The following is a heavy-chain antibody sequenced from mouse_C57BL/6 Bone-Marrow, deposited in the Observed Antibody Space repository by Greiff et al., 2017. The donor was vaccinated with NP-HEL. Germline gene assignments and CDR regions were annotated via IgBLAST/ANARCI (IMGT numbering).Heavy chain of an antibody. CDR3: ARDSTMVPFDY. D-gene: IGHD2-2*01. Sequence: EVQRVESGGGLVKPGGSLKLSCAASGFTFSSYAMSWVRQTPEKRLEWVATISDGGSYTYYPDNVKGRFTISRDNAKNNLYLQMSHLKSEDTAMYYCARDSTMVPFDYWGQGTTLTVSS. V-gene: IGHV5-4*01. J-gene: IGHJ2*01. CDR1: GFTFSSYA. CDR2: ISDGGSYT.